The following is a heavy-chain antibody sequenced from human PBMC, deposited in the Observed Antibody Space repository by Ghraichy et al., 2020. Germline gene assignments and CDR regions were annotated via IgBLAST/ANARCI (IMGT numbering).Heavy chain of an antibody. Sequence: WGSLRLSCAASGFTFDDYTMHWVRQAPGKGLEWVSLITWNGGSTYYGDSVKGRFTASRDNSKNSLYLQMNSLRTEDTALYYCAAEYYYDSSGSFHYWGQGTLVTVSS. D-gene: IGHD3-22*01. CDR3: AAEYYYDSSGSFHY. CDR1: GFTFDDYT. J-gene: IGHJ4*02. V-gene: IGHV3-43*01. CDR2: ITWNGGST.